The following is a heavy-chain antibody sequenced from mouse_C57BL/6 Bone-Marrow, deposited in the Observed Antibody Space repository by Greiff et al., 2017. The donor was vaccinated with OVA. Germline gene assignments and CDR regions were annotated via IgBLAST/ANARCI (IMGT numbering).Heavy chain of an antibody. J-gene: IGHJ2*01. CDR3: ARDGRNPYFDY. CDR2: ISDGGSYT. Sequence: DVKLVESGRGLVKPGGSLKLSCAASGFTFSSYAMSWVRQTPEKRLEWVATISDGGSYTYYPDNVKGRFTISRDNAKNNLYLQMSHLKSEDTAMYYYARDGRNPYFDYWGQGTTLTVSS. CDR1: GFTFSSYA. V-gene: IGHV5-4*01.